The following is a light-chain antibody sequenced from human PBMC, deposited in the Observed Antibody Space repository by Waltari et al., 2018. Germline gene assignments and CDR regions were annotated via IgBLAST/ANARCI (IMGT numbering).Light chain of an antibody. CDR2: GAS. CDR1: QSVSRW. Sequence: SCRASQSVSRWLAWYQQKPGQPPRLLIYGASSRATGIPDRFNGSGSGTDFSLTISRLEPEDSAVYYCQKYGTLPATFGQGTKVEVK. J-gene: IGKJ1*01. CDR3: QKYGTLPAT. V-gene: IGKV3-20*01.